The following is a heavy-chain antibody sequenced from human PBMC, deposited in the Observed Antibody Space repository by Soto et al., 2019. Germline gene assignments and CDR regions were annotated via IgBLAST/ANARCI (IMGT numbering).Heavy chain of an antibody. V-gene: IGHV3-23*01. D-gene: IGHD2-15*01. CDR2: ISGSGGST. CDR1: GFTFSSYA. J-gene: IGHJ6*02. CDR3: AKSGVVAAKAHYYGMDV. Sequence: LRLSCAASGFTFSSYAMSWVRQAPGKGLEWVSAISGSGGSTYYADSVNGRFTISRDNSKNTLYLQMNSLRAEDTAVYYCAKSGVVAAKAHYYGMDVWGQGTTVTVSS.